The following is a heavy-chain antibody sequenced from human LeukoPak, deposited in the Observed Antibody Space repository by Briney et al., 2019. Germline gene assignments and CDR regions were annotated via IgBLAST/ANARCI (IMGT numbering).Heavy chain of an antibody. D-gene: IGHD2-15*01. CDR3: TTEGGWSFYFDY. J-gene: IGHJ4*02. Sequence: PGGSLRLSCAASGFNFNNPWMSWVRQAPGKGLEWVGRIKSKSDGGTPDYAAPVKGRFAISRDDSKNTLYLQINSLKTEDTAVYYCTTEGGWSFYFDYWGQGTLVTVSS. V-gene: IGHV3-15*01. CDR2: IKSKSDGGTP. CDR1: GFNFNNPW.